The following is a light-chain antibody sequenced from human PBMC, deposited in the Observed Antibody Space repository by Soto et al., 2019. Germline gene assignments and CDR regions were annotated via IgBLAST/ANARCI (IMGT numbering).Light chain of an antibody. J-gene: IGLJ2*01. CDR3: CSYAGSYTKVL. CDR1: SRDVGAFDY. CDR2: DVS. V-gene: IGLV2-11*01. Sequence: QSALTQPRSVSGSPGQSVTISCTGTSRDVGAFDYVSWYQQHPGKAPKLMIYDVSQRPSGVPDRFSGSKSANTASLTISGLLAEDEADYFCCSYAGSYTKVLLGGGTKLTVL.